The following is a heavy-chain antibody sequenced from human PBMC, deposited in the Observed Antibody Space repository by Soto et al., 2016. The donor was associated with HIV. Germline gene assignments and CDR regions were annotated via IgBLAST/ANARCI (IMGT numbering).Heavy chain of an antibody. D-gene: IGHD3-10*01. Sequence: EIQLVESGGTLVQPGGSLRLSCTASGFKFNKFWMSWVRQAPGKGLDWVANIKEDGSETYHVDSVKGRFIISRDNANNSLYLQMNSLQADDTGYTIIVARGYYHADRHYYFDAWGLGALVTRLL. V-gene: IGHV3-7*01. CDR1: GFKFNKFW. CDR3: VARGYYHADRHYYFDA. J-gene: IGHJ4*02. CDR2: IKEDGSET.